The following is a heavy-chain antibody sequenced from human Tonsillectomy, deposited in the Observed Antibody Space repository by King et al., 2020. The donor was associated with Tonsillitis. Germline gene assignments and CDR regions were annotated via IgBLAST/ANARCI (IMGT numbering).Heavy chain of an antibody. CDR1: GFTFSSYW. V-gene: IGHV3-74*01. Sequence: VQLVESGGGLVQPGGSLRLSCAASGFTFSSYWMHWVRQAPGKGLVWVSRINSDGSSASYADSVKGRFTISRDNAKNTLYLQMNSLRAEDTAVYYCARGRNYDFWSGYLDYWGQGTLVTVSS. CDR2: INSDGSSA. CDR3: ARGRNYDFWSGYLDY. J-gene: IGHJ4*02. D-gene: IGHD3-3*01.